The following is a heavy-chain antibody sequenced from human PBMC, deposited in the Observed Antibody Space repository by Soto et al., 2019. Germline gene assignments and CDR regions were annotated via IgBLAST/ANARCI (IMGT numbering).Heavy chain of an antibody. V-gene: IGHV3-30-3*01. CDR1: GFTFSSYA. D-gene: IGHD3-22*01. Sequence: QVQLVESGGGVVQPGRSLRLSCAASGFTFSSYAMHWVRQAPGKGLEWVAVISYDGSNKYYADSVKGRFTISRDNSKNTLYLQMNSLRAEDTAVYYCARSSYYDSSGYYYRGYYFDYWGQGTLVTVSS. J-gene: IGHJ4*02. CDR2: ISYDGSNK. CDR3: ARSSYYDSSGYYYRGYYFDY.